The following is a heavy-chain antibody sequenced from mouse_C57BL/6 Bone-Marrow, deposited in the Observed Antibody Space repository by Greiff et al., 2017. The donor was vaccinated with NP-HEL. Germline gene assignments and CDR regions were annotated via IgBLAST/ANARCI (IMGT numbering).Heavy chain of an antibody. CDR3: APYYGTL. D-gene: IGHD1-1*01. J-gene: IGHJ2*01. CDR2: IDPNSGGT. Sequence: QVQLQQPGAELVKPGASVKLSCKASGYTFTSYWMHWVKQRPGRGLEWIGRIDPNSGGTKYNEKFKSKATLTVDKSSSTAYMQLSSLTSASTAVSYCAPYYGTLWGQGTTLTVSS. CDR1: GYTFTSYW. V-gene: IGHV1-72*01.